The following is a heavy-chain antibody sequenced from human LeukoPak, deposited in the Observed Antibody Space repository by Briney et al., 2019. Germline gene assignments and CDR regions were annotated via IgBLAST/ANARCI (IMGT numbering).Heavy chain of an antibody. CDR2: IYYSGST. Sequence: SETLSLTCTVSGGSISSSSYYWGWIRQPPGKGLEWIGSIYYSGSTYYNPSLKSRVTISVDTSKNQFSLKLSSATAVDTAVYYCARDHIAVAGNFDYWGQGTLVTVSS. CDR1: GGSISSSSYY. D-gene: IGHD6-19*01. J-gene: IGHJ4*02. V-gene: IGHV4-39*07. CDR3: ARDHIAVAGNFDY.